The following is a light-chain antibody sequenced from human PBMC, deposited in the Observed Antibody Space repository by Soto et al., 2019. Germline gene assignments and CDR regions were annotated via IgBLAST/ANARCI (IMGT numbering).Light chain of an antibody. J-gene: IGKJ2*01. Sequence: DIQITQSPSSLSSSVGDRVTITCLSSQTIAMYVNWFQQKPGKAPKPLIYTTSSLQSGVPPRFSGSGSETDFTLTISRLQPEDSATYYCQQSFTTPYTFGQGAKVDIK. CDR1: QTIAMY. CDR2: TTS. CDR3: QQSFTTPYT. V-gene: IGKV1-39*01.